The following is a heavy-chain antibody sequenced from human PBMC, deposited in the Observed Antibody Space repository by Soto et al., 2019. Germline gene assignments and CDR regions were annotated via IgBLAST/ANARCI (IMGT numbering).Heavy chain of an antibody. CDR2: IWYDGSNK. V-gene: IGHV3-33*01. Sequence: GGSLRLSCAASGFTFSSYGMHWVRQAPGKGLEWVAVIWYDGSNKYYADSVKGRFTISRDNSKNTLYLQMNSLRAEDTAVYYCARDGEVAVADYYFDYWGQGTLVTVSS. CDR1: GFTFSSYG. J-gene: IGHJ4*02. D-gene: IGHD6-19*01. CDR3: ARDGEVAVADYYFDY.